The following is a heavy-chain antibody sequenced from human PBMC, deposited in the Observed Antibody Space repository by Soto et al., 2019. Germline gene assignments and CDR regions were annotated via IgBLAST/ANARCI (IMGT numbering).Heavy chain of an antibody. CDR2: IKQDGSEK. V-gene: IGHV3-7*01. D-gene: IGHD4-17*01. J-gene: IGHJ4*02. CDR1: GFTFSSYW. CDR3: ARDYGGAMRDYFDY. Sequence: PGGSLRLSCAASGFTFSSYWMSWVRQAPGKGLEWVANIKQDGSEKYYVDSVKGRFTISRDNAKNSLYLQMNSLRAEDTAVYYCARDYGGAMRDYFDYWGQGTLVTVSS.